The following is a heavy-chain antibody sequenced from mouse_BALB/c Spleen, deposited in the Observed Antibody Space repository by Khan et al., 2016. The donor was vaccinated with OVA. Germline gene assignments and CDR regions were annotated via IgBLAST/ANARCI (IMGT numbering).Heavy chain of an antibody. D-gene: IGHD2-1*01. CDR1: GYSITSGYS. CDR2: IYHSGSI. CDR3: ARDGNYRDY. Sequence: EVKLLESGPDLVKPSQSLSLTCTVTGYSITSGYSWHWIRQFPGNKLEWMGYIYHSGSINYNPSLKSRFSITRDTSKNLFFLQLNSVTTEDTATYYCARDGNYRDYWGQGTSVTVSS. V-gene: IGHV3-1*02. J-gene: IGHJ4*01.